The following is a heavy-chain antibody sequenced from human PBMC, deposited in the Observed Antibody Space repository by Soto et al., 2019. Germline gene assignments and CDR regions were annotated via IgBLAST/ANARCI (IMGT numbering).Heavy chain of an antibody. D-gene: IGHD3-22*01. CDR3: AKDIRYYDSSGYYYNGMDV. J-gene: IGHJ6*04. CDR1: GFTFSNAW. CDR2: ISWNSGSI. V-gene: IGHV3-9*01. Sequence: PGGSLRLSCAASGFTFSNAWMNWVRQAPGKGLEWVSGISWNSGSIGYADSVKGRFTISRDNAKNSLYLQMNSLRAEDTALYYCAKDIRYYDSSGYYYNGMDVWGKGTTVTVSS.